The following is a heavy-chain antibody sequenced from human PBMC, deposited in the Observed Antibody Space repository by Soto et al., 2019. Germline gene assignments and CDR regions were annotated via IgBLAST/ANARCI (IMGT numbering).Heavy chain of an antibody. CDR1: GFTFRSYA. CDR2: ISGSGGST. Sequence: GGSLRLSCAAAGFTFRSYAMSWVRTAPGKGLEWVSAISGSGGSTYHADSVKGRFTISRDNSKNTLFLQMNSLRAEDTAVYYCAKQFDPYCRGGSCWAGYAFDIWGQGTMVPASS. CDR3: AKQFDPYCRGGSCWAGYAFDI. D-gene: IGHD2-15*01. J-gene: IGHJ3*02. V-gene: IGHV3-23*01.